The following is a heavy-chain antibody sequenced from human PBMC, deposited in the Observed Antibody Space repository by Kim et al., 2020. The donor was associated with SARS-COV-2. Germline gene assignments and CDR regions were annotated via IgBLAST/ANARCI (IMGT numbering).Heavy chain of an antibody. CDR2: ITWDGGIT. V-gene: IGHV3-43*01. J-gene: IGHJ4*02. Sequence: GGSLRLSCAASGFTFGGYVMHWVRLGPGKGLEWVSLITWDGGITYYADSVKGRFTISRDNSKNSLYLQMNSLRTEDTALYYCAKDLYYGSGSYNRGFDYWGQGTLVTVSS. CDR3: AKDLYYGSGSYNRGFDY. D-gene: IGHD3-10*01. CDR1: GFTFGGYV.